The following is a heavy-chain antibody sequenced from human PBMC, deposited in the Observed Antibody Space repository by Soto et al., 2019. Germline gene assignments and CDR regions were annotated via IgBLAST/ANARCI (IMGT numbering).Heavy chain of an antibody. Sequence: QITLKESGPTLVKPTQTRTLTCTFSGFSLSTSGVGVGWIRQPPGKALEWLALIYWDDDKRDTPSLKSRLTITKDTSKNQVVLTMTNMDPVDTATYYCAYSLIPNWGSRGAFDYWGQGTLVTVSS. J-gene: IGHJ4*02. V-gene: IGHV2-5*02. CDR1: GFSLSTSGVG. CDR3: AYSLIPNWGSRGAFDY. CDR2: IYWDDDK. D-gene: IGHD7-27*01.